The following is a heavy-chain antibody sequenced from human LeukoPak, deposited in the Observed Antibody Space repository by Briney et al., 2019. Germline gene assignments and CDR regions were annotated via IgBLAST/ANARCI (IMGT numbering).Heavy chain of an antibody. J-gene: IGHJ4*02. Sequence: SVTVSFKASGYTFTGYYMHWVRQPPGQGLEWMGLSNPNHGGTNYAQQFQGRVTMTRGKSTRKAYTEVIRPRTDETAADYLSRAVVVTPWVFAYWGQGTLVTVSS. V-gene: IGHV1-2*02. D-gene: IGHD3-22*01. CDR3: SRAVVVTPWVFAY. CDR2: SNPNHGGT. CDR1: GYTFTGYY.